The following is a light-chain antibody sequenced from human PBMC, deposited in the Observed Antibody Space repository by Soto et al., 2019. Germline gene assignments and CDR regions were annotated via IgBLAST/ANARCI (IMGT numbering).Light chain of an antibody. V-gene: IGKV2-30*02. CDR1: QSLVHSDGIAY. Sequence: DVVMTQSPLSLPVTLGQPASISCRSNQSLVHSDGIAYFSWFQQRPGRSPRRLIYKVSNRDSGVPARFSGSGSGTDFALKISRVEAEDVGVYYCMQGTQWPWTFGQGTKVDIK. CDR3: MQGTQWPWT. J-gene: IGKJ1*01. CDR2: KVS.